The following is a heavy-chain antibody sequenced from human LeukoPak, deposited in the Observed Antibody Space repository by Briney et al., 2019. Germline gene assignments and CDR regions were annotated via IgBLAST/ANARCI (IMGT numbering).Heavy chain of an antibody. CDR2: ISSSGSTI. D-gene: IGHD6-13*01. J-gene: IGHJ4*02. CDR1: GFTFSDYY. V-gene: IGHV3-11*01. CDR3: ARTAAVGTWGLVGYYFDY. Sequence: GGSLRLSCAASGFTFSDYYMSWIRQAPGKGLEWVSYISSSGSTIYYADSVKGRFTISRDNAKNSLYLQMNSLRAEDTAVYYCARTAAVGTWGLVGYYFDYWGQGTLVTVSS.